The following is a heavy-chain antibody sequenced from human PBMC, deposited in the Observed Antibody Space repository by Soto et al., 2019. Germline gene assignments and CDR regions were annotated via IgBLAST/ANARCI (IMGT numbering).Heavy chain of an antibody. D-gene: IGHD3-16*01. CDR2: ISTSGSTV. CDR3: ASLGRHG. CDR1: RFTFSTYE. V-gene: IGHV3-48*03. Sequence: PGGSLRLSCAASRFTFSTYEMNWVRQAPGKGLEWVSYISTSGSTVYYADSVKGRFTISRDNTRNSLYLQMNSLRDEDTAVYYCASLGRHGWGQGTTVTVSS. J-gene: IGHJ6*02.